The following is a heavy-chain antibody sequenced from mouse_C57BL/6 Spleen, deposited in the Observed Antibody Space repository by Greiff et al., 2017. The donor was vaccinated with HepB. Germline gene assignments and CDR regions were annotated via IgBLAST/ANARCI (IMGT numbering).Heavy chain of an antibody. J-gene: IGHJ3*01. Sequence: EVKLMESGEGLVKPGGSLKLSCAASGFTFSSYAMSWVRQTPEKRLEWVAYISSGGDYIYYADTVKGRFPISRDNARNTLYLQMSSLKSEDTAMYYCTREGTLYSGFAYWGQGTLVTVSA. V-gene: IGHV5-9-1*02. D-gene: IGHD6-1*01. CDR3: TREGTLYSGFAY. CDR1: GFTFSSYA. CDR2: ISSGGDYI.